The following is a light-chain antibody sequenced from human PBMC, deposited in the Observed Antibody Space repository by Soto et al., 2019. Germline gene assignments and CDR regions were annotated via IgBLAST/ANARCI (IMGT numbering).Light chain of an antibody. V-gene: IGKV3D-15*01. CDR1: QTVSNN. CDR3: QQYNNWPPWT. Sequence: EIVMTQSPTAMSVSPGERATLSCKASQTVSNNLAWYQQKPGQAPGLLIYDASTRATGIPARFSGSGSGTDFTLTISSLQSEDFAVYYCQQYNNWPPWTFGQGTKVESK. J-gene: IGKJ1*01. CDR2: DAS.